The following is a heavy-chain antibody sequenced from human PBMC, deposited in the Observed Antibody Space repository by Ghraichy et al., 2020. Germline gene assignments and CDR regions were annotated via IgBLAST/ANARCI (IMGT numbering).Heavy chain of an antibody. J-gene: IGHJ4*02. CDR2: IFYTGTA. D-gene: IGHD2-21*02. CDR3: ARVMTSYCGGHCYSPYFAF. V-gene: IGHV4-59*01. Sequence: SETLSLTCSVSGGSMSPFHWSWVRKSPGKGLEWIGNIFYTGTATYNSALKSRVTISIDTSTNQFSLKLRYMTAADTAFYYCARVMTSYCGGHCYSPYFAFWGQGTLVTASS. CDR1: GGSMSPFH.